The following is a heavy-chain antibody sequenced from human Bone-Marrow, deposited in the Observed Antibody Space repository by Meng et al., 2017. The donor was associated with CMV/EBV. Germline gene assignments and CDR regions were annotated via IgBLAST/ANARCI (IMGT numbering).Heavy chain of an antibody. D-gene: IGHD6-13*01. Sequence: GESLKISCAASGFTFSSYAMHWVRQAPGKGLEWVAVISYDGSNKYYADSVKGRFTISRDNSKNTLYLQLSSLRAEDTAVYYCAKAYSSSWYREYYDYWGQGTLVTVSS. CDR2: ISYDGSNK. CDR1: GFTFSSYA. CDR3: AKAYSSSWYREYYDY. V-gene: IGHV3-30-3*01. J-gene: IGHJ4*02.